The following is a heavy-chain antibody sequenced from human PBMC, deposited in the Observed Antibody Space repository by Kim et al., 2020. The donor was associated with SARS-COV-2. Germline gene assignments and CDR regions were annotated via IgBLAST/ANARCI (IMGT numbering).Heavy chain of an antibody. J-gene: IGHJ4*02. CDR1: GFTFSDFA. Sequence: GGSLRLSCTASGFTFSDFAMRWFRQAPGKGLEWVGFIKANAAGGTTEYAASVKGRFTISRDDSKSIAYLQMNIRKTEDTALYCCTRGNTFGVHWGQGTLVTVSS. CDR3: TRGNTFGVH. D-gene: IGHD3-16*01. V-gene: IGHV3-49*03. CDR2: IKANAAGGTT.